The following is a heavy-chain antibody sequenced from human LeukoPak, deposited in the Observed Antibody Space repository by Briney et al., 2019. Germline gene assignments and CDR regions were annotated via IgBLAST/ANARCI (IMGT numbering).Heavy chain of an antibody. Sequence: GGSLRLSCAASGFTFSSYSMNLVRQAPGKGLEWVSSISSSSSYIYYADSVKGRFIISRDNAKNSLYLQMNSLRAEDTAVYYCARSHYDSSGYYLRSTGVDYWGQGTLVTVSS. D-gene: IGHD3-22*01. J-gene: IGHJ4*02. CDR1: GFTFSSYS. CDR3: ARSHYDSSGYYLRSTGVDY. CDR2: ISSSSSYI. V-gene: IGHV3-21*01.